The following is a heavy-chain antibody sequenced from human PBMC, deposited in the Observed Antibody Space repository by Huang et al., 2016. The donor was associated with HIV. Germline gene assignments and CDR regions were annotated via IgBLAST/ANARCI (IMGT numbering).Heavy chain of an antibody. Sequence: QVQLQESGPGLVKPSETLSLTCTVSGGSIRSHYWSWIRQPPGKGLEWIGTIDYSGSTHYNPAPKSRVTMSVDTSKKQFSRKLNSVTAADTAVYYCARDDTTTFYYGSGNYNEGPCDYWGLGTLVTVSS. V-gene: IGHV4-59*11. CDR2: IDYSGST. CDR1: GGSIRSHY. D-gene: IGHD3-10*01. J-gene: IGHJ4*02. CDR3: ARDDTTTFYYGSGNYNEGPCDY.